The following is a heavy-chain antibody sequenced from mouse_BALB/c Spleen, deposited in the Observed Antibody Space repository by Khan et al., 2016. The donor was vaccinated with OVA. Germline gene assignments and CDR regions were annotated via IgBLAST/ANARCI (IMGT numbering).Heavy chain of an antibody. CDR2: IWSDGST. Sequence: QVQLKQSGPGLVAPSQSLSITCTVSGFSLTNYGVHWVRQPPGKGLEWLVVIWSDGSTNYNSVLKSRLSISKDNSKSQVFLKMNSLQTDDTANYYCARWFDGYSSLYAMDYWGQGTSVTVSS. D-gene: IGHD2-3*01. V-gene: IGHV2-6*02. CDR1: GFSLTNYG. J-gene: IGHJ4*01. CDR3: ARWFDGYSSLYAMDY.